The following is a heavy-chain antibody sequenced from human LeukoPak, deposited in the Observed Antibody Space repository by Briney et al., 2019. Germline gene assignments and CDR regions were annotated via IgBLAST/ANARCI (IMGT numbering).Heavy chain of an antibody. V-gene: IGHV1-8*01. CDR3: ARAAGSGYYFDY. CDR1: GYTFTSYD. D-gene: IGHD2-15*01. Sequence: ASVKVSCKASGYTFTSYDINWVRQATGQGLEWMGWMNPNSGNTGYAQKFQGRVTMTRNTSISTAYMELSSLRSEDTAVYYCARAAGSGYYFDYWGQGNLVTVYS. J-gene: IGHJ4*02. CDR2: MNPNSGNT.